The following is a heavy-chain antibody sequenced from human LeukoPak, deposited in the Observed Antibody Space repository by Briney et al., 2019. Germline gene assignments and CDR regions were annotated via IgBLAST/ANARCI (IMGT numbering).Heavy chain of an antibody. D-gene: IGHD3-22*01. Sequence: QPGGSLRLSCAASGFTFSSYGMSWVRQAPGKGLEWVSATSGSGGGTYYADSVKGRFTISRDNSKNTLYLQMNSLRAEDTAVYYCNYYDSSGYYKVFDYWGQGTLVTVSS. V-gene: IGHV3-23*01. CDR2: TSGSGGGT. J-gene: IGHJ4*02. CDR3: NYYDSSGYYKVFDY. CDR1: GFTFSSYG.